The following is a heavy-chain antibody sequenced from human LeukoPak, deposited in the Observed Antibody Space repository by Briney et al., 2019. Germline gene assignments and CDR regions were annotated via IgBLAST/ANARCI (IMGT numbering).Heavy chain of an antibody. CDR3: EGAIGSSSEYYYYMDV. V-gene: IGHV3-73*01. D-gene: IGHD6-6*01. CDR1: GFTFSGSA. CDR2: IRSKANSYAT. Sequence: GGSLRLSCAASGFTFSGSAMHWVRQASGKGLEWVGRIRSKANSYATAYAASVKGRFTISRDDSKNTAYLQMNSLKTEDTAVHYCEGAIGSSSEYYYYMDVWGKGTTVTVSS. J-gene: IGHJ6*03.